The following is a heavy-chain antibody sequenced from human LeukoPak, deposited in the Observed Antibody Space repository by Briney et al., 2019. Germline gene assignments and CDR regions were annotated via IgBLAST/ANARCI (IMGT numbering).Heavy chain of an antibody. D-gene: IGHD3-9*01. CDR1: GGSISSYY. V-gene: IGHV4-59*08. J-gene: IGHJ6*02. Sequence: SETLSLTCAVSGGSISSYYWSWIRQPPGKGLEWIGYIYYSGSTNYNPSLKSRVTISVDTSKNQFSLKLSSVTAADTAVYYCARLGIRYFDWPPVYYGMDVWGQGTTVTVSS. CDR3: ARLGIRYFDWPPVYYGMDV. CDR2: IYYSGST.